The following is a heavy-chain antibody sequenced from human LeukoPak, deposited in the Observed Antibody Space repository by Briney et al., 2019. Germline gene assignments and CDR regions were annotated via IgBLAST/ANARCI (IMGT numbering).Heavy chain of an antibody. V-gene: IGHV4-59*08. CDR1: GGSISSYY. Sequence: SETLSPTCTVSGGSISSYYWSWIRQPPGKGLEWIGYFRYSGSNYDNPSLKSRVRISVDTSRDQFSLKVTSVTAADTAVYFCARGRTIFGVLNEGPILDYWGQGILVTVSS. J-gene: IGHJ4*02. D-gene: IGHD3-3*01. CDR3: ARGRTIFGVLNEGPILDY. CDR2: FRYSGSN.